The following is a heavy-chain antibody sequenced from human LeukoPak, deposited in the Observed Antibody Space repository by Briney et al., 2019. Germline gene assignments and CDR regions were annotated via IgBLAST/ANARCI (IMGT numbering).Heavy chain of an antibody. CDR3: SRMTTGHDY. Sequence: PSETLSLSCAVSGVSFNNYYWSWVRQTPGKGLEWIGEINHSGYTNDSPSLKSRVTLSIDTSRKQFSLNLRSVTIADTGIYYCSRMTTGHDYWGQGTLVTVSS. CDR1: GVSFNNYY. J-gene: IGHJ4*02. V-gene: IGHV4-34*01. CDR2: INHSGYT. D-gene: IGHD4-17*01.